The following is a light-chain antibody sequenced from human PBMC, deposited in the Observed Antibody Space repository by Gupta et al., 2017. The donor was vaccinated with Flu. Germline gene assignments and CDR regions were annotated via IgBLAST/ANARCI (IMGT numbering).Light chain of an antibody. CDR1: SLRGYY. J-gene: IGLJ1*01. CDR2: GTN. CDR3: NPRASSSSHSV. Sequence: VSVALGLSVRITCQGDSLRGYYASWYQQKPGQAPVLVIYGTNNRPSGIPDRFSGSSSGSTASLTITGAQAADQTDYYRNPRASSSSHSVF. V-gene: IGLV3-19*01.